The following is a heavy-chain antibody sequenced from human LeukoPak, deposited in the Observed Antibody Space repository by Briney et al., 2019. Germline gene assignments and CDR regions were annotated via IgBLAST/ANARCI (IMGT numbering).Heavy chain of an antibody. J-gene: IGHJ4*02. V-gene: IGHV3-33*08. CDR1: GFTFSSYG. Sequence: GRSLRLSCAASGFTFSSYGMHWVRQAPGKGLEWVAVIWYDGSNKYYADSVKGRFTISRDNSKNTLYLQMNSLRAEDTAVYYCARAGGYCSSTSCYALDYWGQGTLVTVSS. CDR2: IWYDGSNK. D-gene: IGHD2-2*01. CDR3: ARAGGYCSSTSCYALDY.